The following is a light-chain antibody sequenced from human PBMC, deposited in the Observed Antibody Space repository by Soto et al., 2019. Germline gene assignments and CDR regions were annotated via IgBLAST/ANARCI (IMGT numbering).Light chain of an antibody. CDR1: SSNIGSHT. V-gene: IGLV1-44*01. J-gene: IGLJ2*01. CDR2: SNT. CDR3: AAWDDSLNGVV. Sequence: QSVLTQPPSASGTPGQTIAISRSGGSSNIGSHTVNWYQQLPGTAPRLLIYSNTQRPSGVPDHFSGSKSGTSASLAISGLQSEYEGDYYCAAWDDSLNGVVFGGGTKLTVL.